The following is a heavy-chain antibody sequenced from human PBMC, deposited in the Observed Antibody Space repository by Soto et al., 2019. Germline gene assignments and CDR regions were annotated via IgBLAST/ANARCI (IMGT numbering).Heavy chain of an antibody. Sequence: QVHLVESGGGLVKPGGSLRLSCATSGFPFNDYYMTWIRQAPGKGLEWLSHISPKSTLRNYPDSVKGRFTISRDNTESSLFLQMNSLGVDDTAVYACVIGGGGGLFEPCSQGVLITVSS. D-gene: IGHD2-15*01. CDR3: VIGGGGGLFEP. J-gene: IGHJ5*02. CDR2: ISPKSTLR. CDR1: GFPFNDYY. V-gene: IGHV3-11*06.